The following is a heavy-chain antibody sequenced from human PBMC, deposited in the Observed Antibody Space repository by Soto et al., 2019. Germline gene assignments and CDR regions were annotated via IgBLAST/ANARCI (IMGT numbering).Heavy chain of an antibody. V-gene: IGHV3-43*01. D-gene: IGHD1-26*01. CDR2: ISWDGSST. J-gene: IGHJ6*02. CDR1: GITFEDYT. Sequence: EVQLVESGGVVVQPGGSLRLSCAASGITFEDYTMNWVRQPPGKGLEWVSLISWDGSSTYYADSVKGRFTISRDNSKNFLYLQMNSLRTEDTALYYCAKVSIKKRFRYHMDVWGQGTTVTVSS. CDR3: AKVSIKKRFRYHMDV.